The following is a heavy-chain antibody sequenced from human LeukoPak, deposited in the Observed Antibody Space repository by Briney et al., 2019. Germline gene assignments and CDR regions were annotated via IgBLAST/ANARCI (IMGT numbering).Heavy chain of an antibody. D-gene: IGHD6-19*01. CDR2: ISYDGSNK. V-gene: IGHV3-30*04. CDR1: GFTFSSYA. CDR3: AREASGWYYNY. Sequence: GGSLRLSCAASGFTFSSYAMHWVRQAPGKGLEGVAVISYDGSNKYYADSVKGRFTISRDNSKNTLYLQMNSLRAEDTAVYYCAREASGWYYNYWGQGTLVTVSS. J-gene: IGHJ4*02.